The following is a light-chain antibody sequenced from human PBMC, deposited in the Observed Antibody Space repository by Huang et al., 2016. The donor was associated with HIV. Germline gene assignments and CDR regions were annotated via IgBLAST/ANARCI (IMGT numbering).Light chain of an antibody. CDR2: SAS. Sequence: ETVMTQSPATLSVSPGERATLSCRASQSVRRNVAWYQQKPGQAPRLLIYSASTRATGFPARFSGSGSGTEFTLTISSVQSEDCAVYYCQQYTDWPPYTFGQGTKLEIK. CDR1: QSVRRN. CDR3: QQYTDWPPYT. J-gene: IGKJ2*01. V-gene: IGKV3-15*01.